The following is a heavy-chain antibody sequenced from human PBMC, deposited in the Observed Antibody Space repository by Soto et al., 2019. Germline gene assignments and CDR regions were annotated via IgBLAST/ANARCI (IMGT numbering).Heavy chain of an antibody. V-gene: IGHV4-4*02. CDR1: GGAISSNNW. CDR2: ILHSGST. Sequence: QVQLQESGPGLVKPSGTLSLTCEVSGGAISSNNWWSWVRQPPGKGLEWIGEILHSGSTTYNPSLKSRVALSVDKSKNEFSLEVSSVTAADTAVYDCASDRTSDASGLLAMDVWGQGTTVTVSS. CDR3: ASDRTSDASGLLAMDV. J-gene: IGHJ6*02. D-gene: IGHD2-2*01.